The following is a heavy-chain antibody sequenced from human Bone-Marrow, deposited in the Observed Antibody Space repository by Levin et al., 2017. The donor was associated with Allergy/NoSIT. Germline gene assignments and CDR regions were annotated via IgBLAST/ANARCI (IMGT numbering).Heavy chain of an antibody. D-gene: IGHD2-2*01. CDR3: AKGYCTSTSCRSIFFDY. V-gene: IGHV3-23*01. CDR1: GFTFSSYA. CDR2: ITGSGGST. J-gene: IGHJ4*02. Sequence: GGSLRLSCAASGFTFSSYAMSWVRQAPGKGLEWVSTITGSGGSTYYADSVKGRFTISRDNSKNTLYLQMNSLRAEDTALYYCAKGYCTSTSCRSIFFDYWGQGTLVTVSS.